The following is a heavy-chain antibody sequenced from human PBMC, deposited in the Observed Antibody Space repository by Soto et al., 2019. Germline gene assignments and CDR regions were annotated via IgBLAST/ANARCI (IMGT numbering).Heavy chain of an antibody. V-gene: IGHV4-61*01. CDR1: GGSVSSGSYY. CDR3: ARAEYSSSSNWFDP. CDR2: IYYSGST. J-gene: IGHJ5*02. Sequence: PSETLSLTCTVSGGSVSSGSYYWSWIRQPPGKGLEWIGYIYYSGSTNYNPSLKTRVTISVDTSKNQFSLKLSSVTAADTAVYYCARAEYSSSSNWFDPWGQGTLVTVSS. D-gene: IGHD6-6*01.